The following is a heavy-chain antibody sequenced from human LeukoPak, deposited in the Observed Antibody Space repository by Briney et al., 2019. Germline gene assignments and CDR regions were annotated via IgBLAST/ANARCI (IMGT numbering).Heavy chain of an antibody. CDR2: ISSSGYTI. Sequence: GGSLRLSCAASGFIFSNYPMHWVRQAPGKGLEWVSYISSSGYTIFYADSVKGRFTISRDNANKSLYLQMNSLRAEDTAVYYCAREVAFDYCDYWGQGTLVAVSS. D-gene: IGHD2-15*01. J-gene: IGHJ4*02. V-gene: IGHV3-48*01. CDR3: AREVAFDYCDY. CDR1: GFIFSNYP.